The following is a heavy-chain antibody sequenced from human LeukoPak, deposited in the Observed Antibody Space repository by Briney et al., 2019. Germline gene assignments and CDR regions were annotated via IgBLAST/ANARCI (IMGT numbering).Heavy chain of an antibody. CDR3: ANNRRDGSGYNWFDP. CDR1: GFTFSSYA. J-gene: IGHJ5*02. CDR2: ISYDGSNK. V-gene: IGHV3-30*04. D-gene: IGHD3-10*01. Sequence: GRSLRLSCAASGFTFSSYAMHWVRQAPGKGLEWVAVISYDGSNKYYADSVKGRFTISRDNSKNTLYLQMNSLRAEDTAVYYCANNRRDGSGYNWFDPWGQGTLVTVSS.